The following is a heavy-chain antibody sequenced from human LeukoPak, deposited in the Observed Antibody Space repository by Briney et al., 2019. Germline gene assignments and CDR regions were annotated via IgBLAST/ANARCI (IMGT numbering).Heavy chain of an antibody. J-gene: IGHJ3*02. D-gene: IGHD3-10*01. Sequence: SVKGQFTISRDNSKNTLYLQMNSLRAGDTAVYYCARGGLYYYGSGSYYNSAFDIWGQGTMVTVSS. V-gene: IGHV3-30*07. CDR3: ARGGLYYYGSGSYYNSAFDI.